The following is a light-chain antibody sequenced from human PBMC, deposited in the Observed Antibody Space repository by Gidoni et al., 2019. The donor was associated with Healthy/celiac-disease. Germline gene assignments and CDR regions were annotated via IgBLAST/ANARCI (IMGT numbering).Light chain of an antibody. Sequence: DIQMTQSPSSLSASVGDRVTLTCRASQSISSYLNWYQQTPGKAPKLLIYAASSLQSGVPSRFSGSGSGTDFTLTISSLQPEDFATYYCQQSYSSPPDTFGQGTKLEIK. V-gene: IGKV1-39*01. J-gene: IGKJ2*01. CDR2: AAS. CDR1: QSISSY. CDR3: QQSYSSPPDT.